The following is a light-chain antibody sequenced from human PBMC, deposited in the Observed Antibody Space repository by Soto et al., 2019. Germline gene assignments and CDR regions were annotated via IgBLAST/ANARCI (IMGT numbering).Light chain of an antibody. CDR3: SSHTRSSRYG. J-gene: IGLJ1*01. V-gene: IGLV2-14*01. CDR2: DVI. CDR1: SSDVGGNH. Sequence: QSVLTQPASVSGSPGQSITISCTGTSSDVGGNHVSWYQQHPGKAPRLIIYDVINRPSGIFNRFSGSKFDDTASLTFFGLQADDEADYYCSSHTRSSRYGFGTGTKVTVL.